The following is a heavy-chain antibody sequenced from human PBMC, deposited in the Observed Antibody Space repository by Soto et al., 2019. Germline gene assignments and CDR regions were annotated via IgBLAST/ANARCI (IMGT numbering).Heavy chain of an antibody. V-gene: IGHV1-69*08. D-gene: IGHD1-1*01. CDR3: AREIRPRQLGPYYFDY. CDR1: GGTFSSYT. J-gene: IGHJ4*02. CDR2: IIPILGIA. Sequence: QVQLVQSGAEVKKPGSSVKVSCKASGGTFSSYTISWVRQAPGQGLEWMGRIIPILGIANYAQKFQGRVTITADKSTSTAYMELSSLRSEDTAVYYCAREIRPRQLGPYYFDYWGQGTLVTVSS.